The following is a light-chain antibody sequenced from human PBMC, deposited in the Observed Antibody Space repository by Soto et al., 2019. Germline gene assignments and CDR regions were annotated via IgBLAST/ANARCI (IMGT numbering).Light chain of an antibody. CDR2: GAS. J-gene: IGKJ4*01. CDR1: QSVSNN. CDR3: QQYNTWSPLT. V-gene: IGKV3-15*01. Sequence: EIVTTQSPATLSVSPGERATLSCRASQSVSNNLAWYQQKPGQAPRLLIYGASTRATGIPARFSGSGSGTEFTLTISSLQSEDFAVYYCQQYNTWSPLTFGGGTKVETK.